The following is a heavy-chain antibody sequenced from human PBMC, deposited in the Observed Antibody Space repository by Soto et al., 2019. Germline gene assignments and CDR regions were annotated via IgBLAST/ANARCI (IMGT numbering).Heavy chain of an antibody. CDR3: ARRRSVVMVPPGNPPPPSYYGMDV. V-gene: IGHV1-2*02. CDR1: GCSFSGYD. CDR2: LNRSGGAT. J-gene: IGHJ6*02. Sequence: ASVKVCCKASGCSFSGYDMDWGRQAAGQGREGRGWLNRSGGATDYAQKGQGRVMFTRDTSISTAYMEVSGLRSDHTAVYYCARRRSVVMVPPGNPPPPSYYGMDVWGQGTTVTVSS. D-gene: IGHD2-15*01.